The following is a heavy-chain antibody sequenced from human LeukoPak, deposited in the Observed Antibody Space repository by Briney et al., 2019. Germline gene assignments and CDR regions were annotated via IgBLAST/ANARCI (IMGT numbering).Heavy chain of an antibody. CDR3: ARDLNPIQYYYDSSGKNAFDI. CDR1: GFNFNTYT. V-gene: IGHV3-21*04. Sequence: GGSLRLSCAASGFNFNTYTMNWVRQAPGKGLEWVSSISSDSSYIYYADAVHGRFTVSRDNAKYSLYLQMNSLRAEDTAVYYCARDLNPIQYYYDSSGKNAFDIWGQGTMVTVSS. J-gene: IGHJ3*02. CDR2: ISSDSSYI. D-gene: IGHD3-22*01.